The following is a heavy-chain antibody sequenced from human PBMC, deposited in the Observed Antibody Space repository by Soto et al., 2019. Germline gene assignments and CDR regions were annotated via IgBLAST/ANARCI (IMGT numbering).Heavy chain of an antibody. D-gene: IGHD4-17*01. CDR2: IIPIFGTA. J-gene: IGHJ4*02. Sequence: QVQLVQSGAEVKKPGSSVKVSCKASGGTFSSYAISWVRQAPGQGLEWMGGIIPIFGTANYAQKFQGRVTITADESTITAYMELSSFRSEDTAVYYCASPPHYGDYEGHFDYWGQGTLVTVSS. CDR3: ASPPHYGDYEGHFDY. CDR1: GGTFSSYA. V-gene: IGHV1-69*12.